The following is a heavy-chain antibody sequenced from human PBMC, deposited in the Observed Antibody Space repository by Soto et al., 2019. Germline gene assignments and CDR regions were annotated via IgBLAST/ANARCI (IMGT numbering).Heavy chain of an antibody. CDR2: INHSGST. Sequence: SETLSLTCTVSGGSISSSSYYWSWIRQPPGKGLEWIGEINHSGSTNYNPSLKSRVTISVDTSKNQFSLKLSSVTAADTAVYYCARVGEYYYGSGRTLGWGYYYYYGMDVWGQGTTVTVSS. CDR3: ARVGEYYYGSGRTLGWGYYYYYGMDV. V-gene: IGHV4-39*07. D-gene: IGHD3-10*01. CDR1: GGSISSSSYY. J-gene: IGHJ6*02.